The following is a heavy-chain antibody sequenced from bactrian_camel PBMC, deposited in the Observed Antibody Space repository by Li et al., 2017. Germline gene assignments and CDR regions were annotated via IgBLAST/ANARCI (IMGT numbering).Heavy chain of an antibody. J-gene: IGHJ4*01. CDR1: GFTSRTNF. CDR2: ISWIGGVT. Sequence: VQLVESGGGSVQAGGSLSLSCQASGFTSRTNFMGWVRQAPGDEREEIGCISWIGGVTYYSDSVKGRFTTSQDNAKKTVYLQMTDLKVEDTAVYYCAADGWVERDGRCDSLSQGTQVTVS. D-gene: IGHD3*01. CDR3: AADGWVERDGRCDS. V-gene: IGHV3S60*01.